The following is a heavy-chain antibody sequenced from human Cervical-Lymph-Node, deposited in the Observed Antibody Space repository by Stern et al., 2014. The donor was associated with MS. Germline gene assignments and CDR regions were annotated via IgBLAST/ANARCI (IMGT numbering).Heavy chain of an antibody. J-gene: IGHJ4*02. Sequence: VQLVESGGGVVPPGRSLRLSCAASGFSFSRYAMHWVRQAPGKGLECVALIWHDESNPYYPASVTGRFTISRDNFKNTLYLQWNSLRAEDTAVYYCSSAYSSSHYYFDYWGQGTLVTVSS. CDR3: SSAYSSSHYYFDY. D-gene: IGHD6-13*01. CDR2: IWHDESNP. CDR1: GFSFSRYA. V-gene: IGHV3-33*01.